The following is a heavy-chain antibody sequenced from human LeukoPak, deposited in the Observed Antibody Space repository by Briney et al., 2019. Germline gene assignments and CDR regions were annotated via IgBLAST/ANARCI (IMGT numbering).Heavy chain of an antibody. Sequence: PGGSLRLSCAASGFTFSDYYMSSIRQAPGKGLEWVSYISSSGSTIYYADSVKGRFTISRDNAKNSLYLQMNSLRAEDTAVYYYARTSSPPDYYYYMDVWGKGTMVTVSS. V-gene: IGHV3-11*04. CDR2: ISSSGSTI. J-gene: IGHJ6*03. D-gene: IGHD2/OR15-2a*01. CDR3: ARTSSPPDYYYYMDV. CDR1: GFTFSDYY.